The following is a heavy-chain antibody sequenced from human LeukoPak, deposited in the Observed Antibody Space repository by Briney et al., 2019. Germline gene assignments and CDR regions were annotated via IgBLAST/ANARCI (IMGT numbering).Heavy chain of an antibody. V-gene: IGHV1-46*01. CDR3: ARVKRAAAGTRQFDY. Sequence: ASVKVSCKASGYTFTSYYMHWVRQAPGQGLEWMGIINPSGGSTSYAQKFQGRVTMTRDTSTSTVYMELSSLRSEDTAVYYCARVKRAAAGTRQFDYWGQGTLVTVSS. CDR1: GYTFTSYY. CDR2: INPSGGST. J-gene: IGHJ4*02. D-gene: IGHD6-13*01.